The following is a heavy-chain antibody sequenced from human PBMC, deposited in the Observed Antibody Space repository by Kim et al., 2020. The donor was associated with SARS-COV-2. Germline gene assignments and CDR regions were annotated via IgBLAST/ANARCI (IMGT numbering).Heavy chain of an antibody. V-gene: IGHV3-53*01. J-gene: IGHJ4*02. CDR3: ARVAPWLGINY. D-gene: IGHD6-19*01. Sequence: ADSVKGRFTISSDNSKNTLYIQMNSLRAEDTAVYYCARVAPWLGINYWGQGTLVTVSS.